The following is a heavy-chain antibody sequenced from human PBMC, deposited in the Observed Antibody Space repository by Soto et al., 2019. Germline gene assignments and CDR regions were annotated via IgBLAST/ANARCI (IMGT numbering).Heavy chain of an antibody. Sequence: SELHSLTWTVSDAAVATTYWSWIWQPPGKGLEWIGYIHYSGNSFYNPSLKSQVTMSVDTSKNQFSLRVTAVTPADTAVYFCARGAGDYATPFDYWGQGALVTVSS. V-gene: IGHV4-59*02. CDR1: DAAVATTY. D-gene: IGHD4-17*01. CDR2: IHYSGNS. J-gene: IGHJ4*02. CDR3: ARGAGDYATPFDY.